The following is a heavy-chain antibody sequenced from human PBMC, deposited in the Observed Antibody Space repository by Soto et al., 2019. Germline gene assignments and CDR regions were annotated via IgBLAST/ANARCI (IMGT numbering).Heavy chain of an antibody. Sequence: GESLKISCGASGYSFPAFWIGWVRQMPGKGLEWMGIIFPADSETRYSPSFQGQVTISADKPTSTAYLEWSSLKASDTAMYYRARRGAGYNYDFWGQGTLVTVSS. D-gene: IGHD5-12*01. CDR3: ARRGAGYNYDF. CDR2: IFPADSET. J-gene: IGHJ4*02. CDR1: GYSFPAFW. V-gene: IGHV5-51*01.